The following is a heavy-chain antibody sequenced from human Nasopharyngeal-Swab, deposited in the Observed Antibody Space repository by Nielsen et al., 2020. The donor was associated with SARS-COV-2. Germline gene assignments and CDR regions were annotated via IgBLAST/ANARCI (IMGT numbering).Heavy chain of an antibody. Sequence: WIRKPPGKGLEWIARIYYRGSTVYNPSLESRLTISVGKSKNHFSLKLTSGTAADTAVYYCSKHPDGRWFGELSYYYYGLDVWGQGTTVTVSS. D-gene: IGHD3-10*01. CDR2: IYYRGST. J-gene: IGHJ6*02. V-gene: IGHV4-39*01. CDR3: SKHPDGRWFGELSYYYYGLDV.